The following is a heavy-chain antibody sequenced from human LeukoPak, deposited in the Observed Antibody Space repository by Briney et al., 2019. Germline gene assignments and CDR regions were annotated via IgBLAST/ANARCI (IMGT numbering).Heavy chain of an antibody. D-gene: IGHD5-18*01. J-gene: IGHJ6*03. Sequence: GGSLRLSCAASGFTFSSYAMSWVRQAPGKGLEWVSYISGSGTTISYADSVKGRFTISRDNANNSLFLQMSSLRAEDTAVYYCAGHTLTYYYYMDVWGKGTTVTISS. CDR3: AGHTLTYYYYMDV. CDR1: GFTFSSYA. V-gene: IGHV3-48*04. CDR2: ISGSGTTI.